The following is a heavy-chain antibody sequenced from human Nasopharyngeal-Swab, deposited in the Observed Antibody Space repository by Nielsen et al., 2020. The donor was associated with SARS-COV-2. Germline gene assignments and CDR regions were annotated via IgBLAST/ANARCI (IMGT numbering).Heavy chain of an antibody. CDR3: ARTAIEGGYYRGDAFDI. J-gene: IGHJ3*02. Sequence: GESLKISCKGSGYRFISYWIGWVRQMPGKGLEWMGIIYPGDSDTRYSPSFQGQVTTSADKSISTAYLQWSSLKASDTAMYYCARTAIEGGYYRGDAFDIWGQGTMVTVSS. V-gene: IGHV5-51*01. CDR2: IYPGDSDT. D-gene: IGHD3-22*01. CDR1: GYRFISYW.